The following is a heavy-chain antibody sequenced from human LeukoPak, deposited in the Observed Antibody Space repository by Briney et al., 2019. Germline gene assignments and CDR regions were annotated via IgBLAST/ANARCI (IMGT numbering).Heavy chain of an antibody. V-gene: IGHV3-48*03. D-gene: IGHD3-3*01. CDR2: ISSSGSTI. CDR1: GFTFGSFE. CDR3: ARDGRFYTFWSESRNPLDC. J-gene: IGHJ4*02. Sequence: PGGSLRLSCAASGFTFGSFEMNWVRQAPGKGLEWVSFISSSGSTIYYSASVEGRFTISRDNAKNSLYLQMDSLRAEDTAVYYCARDGRFYTFWSESRNPLDCWGQGTLVTVSS.